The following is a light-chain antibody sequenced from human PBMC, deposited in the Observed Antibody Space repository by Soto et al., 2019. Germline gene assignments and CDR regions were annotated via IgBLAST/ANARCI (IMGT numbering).Light chain of an antibody. CDR2: DVS. J-gene: IGLJ2*01. V-gene: IGLV2-14*01. CDR1: XSDVGGYNY. CDR3: SSYTSSSVV. Sequence: QSALTQPASVSGSPGQSITISCTGTXSDVGGYNYVSWYQQHPGKAPKLMIYDVSNRPSGVSNRFSGSKSGNTASLTISGLQAEDEADYYCSSYTSSSVVFGGGTQLTVL.